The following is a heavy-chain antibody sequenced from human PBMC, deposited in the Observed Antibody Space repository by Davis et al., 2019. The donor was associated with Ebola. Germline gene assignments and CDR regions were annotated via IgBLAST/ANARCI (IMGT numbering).Heavy chain of an antibody. CDR2: INTNTGNP. Sequence: AASVKVSCKASGYRFTTYGMRWVRQAPGQGLEWMGWINTNTGNPTYAKGFTGRFVFSLDTSVNMAYLLINSLKTEDAAVYYCATLPDVWGQGTMVTVSS. CDR3: ATLPDV. V-gene: IGHV7-4-1*04. CDR1: GYRFTTYG. J-gene: IGHJ3*01.